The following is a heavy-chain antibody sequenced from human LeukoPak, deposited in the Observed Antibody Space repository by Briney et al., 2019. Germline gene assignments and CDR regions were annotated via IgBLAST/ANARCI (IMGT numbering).Heavy chain of an antibody. J-gene: IGHJ4*02. V-gene: IGHV3-48*03. CDR3: AREGHTTGWPPFDF. CDR2: SDRRGSTT. Sequence: GGSLRLSCAASGFSFSSYEMNWVRQAPGKGLEWVSHSDRRGSTTYYADSVRGRFTISRDNAKNSLYLQMNSLRAEDTAVYYCAREGHTTGWPPFDFWGQGTLVTVSS. D-gene: IGHD2/OR15-2a*01. CDR1: GFSFSSYE.